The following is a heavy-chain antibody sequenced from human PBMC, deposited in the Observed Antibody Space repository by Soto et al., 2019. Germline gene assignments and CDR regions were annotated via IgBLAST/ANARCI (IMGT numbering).Heavy chain of an antibody. V-gene: IGHV3-30-3*01. CDR3: VTELGGFEY. CDR1: GFIFSNFG. Sequence: QVQLVESGGGVVQPGRSLRLSCAASGFIFSNFGMHWVRQSPGKGLEWVAVISSDGTNKYYADSVKGRFTISRDNSKNTLNVQMNSLRAEDTAVYYCVTELGGFEYWGQGTLLTVS. J-gene: IGHJ4*02. CDR2: ISSDGTNK. D-gene: IGHD3-16*01.